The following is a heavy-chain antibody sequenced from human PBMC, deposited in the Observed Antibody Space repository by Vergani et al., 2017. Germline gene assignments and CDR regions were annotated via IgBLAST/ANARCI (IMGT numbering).Heavy chain of an antibody. V-gene: IGHV3-30*03. CDR2: ISYDGTQK. J-gene: IGHJ1*01. CDR1: GFTSSYYG. D-gene: IGHD1-1*01. Sequence: QVHLVESGGGVVQPGRSLRLSCVVSGFTSSYYGMHWVRQAPGKGLEWVAVISYDGTQKYYADSVKGRFTIYRDNSKSTRYLQMNSLRTEDTAVYYCATKSCGTPGCQIGYFREWGQGTLVTVSS. CDR3: ATKSCGTPGCQIGYFRE.